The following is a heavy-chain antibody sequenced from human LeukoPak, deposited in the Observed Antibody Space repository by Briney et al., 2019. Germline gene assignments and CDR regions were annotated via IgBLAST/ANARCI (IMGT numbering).Heavy chain of an antibody. CDR1: GFTFSSYW. D-gene: IGHD6-19*01. V-gene: IGHV4-34*01. Sequence: PGGSLRLSCAASGFTFSSYWMSWVRQAPGKGLEWIGEINHSGSTNYNPSPKSRVTISVDTSKNQFSLKLSSVTAADTAVYYCARFSGWPSSPFDYWGQGTLVTVSS. J-gene: IGHJ4*02. CDR3: ARFSGWPSSPFDY. CDR2: INHSGST.